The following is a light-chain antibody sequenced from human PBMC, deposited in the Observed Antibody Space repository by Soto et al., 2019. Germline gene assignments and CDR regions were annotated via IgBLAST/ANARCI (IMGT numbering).Light chain of an antibody. Sequence: GDRVTITCCATQSISSWLAWYQQKPGKAPKLLIYDASSLESGVPSRFSGCGSGEEFTLTITSLQPDDFATYYCQHYNSYSEAFGQGTKVAI. CDR3: QHYNSYSEA. CDR1: QSISSW. CDR2: DAS. V-gene: IGKV1-5*01. J-gene: IGKJ1*01.